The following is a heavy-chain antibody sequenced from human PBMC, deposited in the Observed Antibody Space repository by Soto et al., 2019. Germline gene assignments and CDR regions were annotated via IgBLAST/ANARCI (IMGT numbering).Heavy chain of an antibody. Sequence: SETLSLTCAVSGGSISSGGYSWSWIRQPPGKGLEWIGNIYFRGSTYYSPSLKGRGTISVDTSKNQFSLKLSSVTAADTAVYYCARIYDSSGYVDYWGQGTLVTVSS. J-gene: IGHJ4*02. CDR3: ARIYDSSGYVDY. V-gene: IGHV4-30-2*05. D-gene: IGHD3-22*01. CDR2: IYFRGST. CDR1: GGSISSGGYS.